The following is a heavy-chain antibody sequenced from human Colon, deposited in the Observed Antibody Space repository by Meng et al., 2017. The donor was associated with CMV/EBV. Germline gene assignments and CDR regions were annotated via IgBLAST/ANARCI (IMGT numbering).Heavy chain of an antibody. CDR3: ARYWGSGRSN. V-gene: IGHV3-74*01. CDR1: GFTFSTYW. CDR2: ISSDGSST. D-gene: IGHD2-21*01. J-gene: IGHJ4*02. Sequence: GESLKISCAASGFTFSTYWMHWVRQAPGKGLVWVSRISSDGSSTTYADSVKGRFTISRDNAKNTLYLQMNSQRGEDTAVYYCARYWGSGRSNWGQGTLVTVSS.